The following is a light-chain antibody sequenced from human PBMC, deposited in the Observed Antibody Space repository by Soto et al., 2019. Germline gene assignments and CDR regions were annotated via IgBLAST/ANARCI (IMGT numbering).Light chain of an antibody. CDR3: TSYTSSSTLV. J-gene: IGLJ1*01. CDR1: SSDIGSYNY. V-gene: IGLV2-14*01. CDR2: EVS. Sequence: QSALTQPASVSGSPGQSITISCTGTSSDIGSYNYVSWYQQHPGKVPKIMIYEVSYRASGVPNRFSGSKSDNTASLTISGLQAGDEADYYCTSYTSSSTLVCGTGTKLTVL.